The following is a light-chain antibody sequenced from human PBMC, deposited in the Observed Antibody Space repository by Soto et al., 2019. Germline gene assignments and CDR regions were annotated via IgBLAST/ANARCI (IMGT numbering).Light chain of an antibody. Sequence: DIVMTQSPLSLPVTPGEPASISCRSSQSLLHSNGYNYLDWYLQKPGQSPQLLIYLGSNRASGVPARFSGSGSGTDFTLKISRVEAEDVGVYYCMQALQTPLTFGGGTKVDIK. CDR3: MQALQTPLT. CDR1: QSLLHSNGYNY. V-gene: IGKV2-28*01. CDR2: LGS. J-gene: IGKJ4*01.